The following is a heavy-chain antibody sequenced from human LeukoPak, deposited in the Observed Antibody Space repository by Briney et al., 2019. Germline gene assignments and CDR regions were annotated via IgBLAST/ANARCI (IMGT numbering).Heavy chain of an antibody. CDR3: ARRERLGLDY. CDR1: GGSISGYY. CDR2: IFYTGST. V-gene: IGHV4-59*01. D-gene: IGHD3-9*01. Sequence: SETLSLTCSVSGGSISGYYWSWIRQPPGKGLEWIGYIFYTGSTNSNPSLKSRVTISVDTSKNQFSLKLSSVTAADTAVYYCARRERLGLDYWGQGTLVTVSS. J-gene: IGHJ4*02.